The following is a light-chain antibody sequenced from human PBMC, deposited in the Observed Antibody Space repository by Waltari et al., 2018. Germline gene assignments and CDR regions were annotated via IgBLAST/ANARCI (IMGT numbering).Light chain of an antibody. CDR3: QQSYSTPYT. CDR1: QSISSY. V-gene: IGKV1-39*01. CDR2: AAS. J-gene: IGKJ2*01. Sequence: DIQMTQSPSSLSASVGDRVTITCRASQSISSYLNWYQQTPGKAPKLLIYAASSLQSGVPSRFSGRGSGTDFTLTISSLQPEDFVTYYCQQSYSTPYTFGQGTKLEIK.